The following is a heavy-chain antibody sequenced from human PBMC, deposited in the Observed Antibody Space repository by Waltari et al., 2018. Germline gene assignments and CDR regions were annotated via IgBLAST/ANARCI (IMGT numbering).Heavy chain of an antibody. CDR3: ATNSYTIFGVVIIGALGY. CDR2: VDPEDGET. J-gene: IGHJ4*02. V-gene: IGHV1-69-2*01. Sequence: EVQLVQSGAEVKKPGATVQISCKASGYTFTDYYMHWVQRAPGKGLEWMGRVDPEDGETIYAEKFQGRVTITADTSTDTAYMELSSLRSEDTAVYYCATNSYTIFGVVIIGALGYWGQGTLVTVSS. D-gene: IGHD3-3*01. CDR1: GYTFTDYY.